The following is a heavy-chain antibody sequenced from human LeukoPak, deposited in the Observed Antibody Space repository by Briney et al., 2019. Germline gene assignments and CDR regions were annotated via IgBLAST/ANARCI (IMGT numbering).Heavy chain of an antibody. CDR1: GGSISSSSYS. Sequence: SETLSLTCTVSGGSISSSSYSWVWIRQPPGKGLEWIGSMYYGGSTYYNPSLESRVTISIDTSKNQFSLKLSSVTAADTAVYYCAREGAPYYYDSSGYLGYWGQGTLVTVSS. D-gene: IGHD3-22*01. CDR2: MYYGGST. CDR3: AREGAPYYYDSSGYLGY. V-gene: IGHV4-39*02. J-gene: IGHJ4*02.